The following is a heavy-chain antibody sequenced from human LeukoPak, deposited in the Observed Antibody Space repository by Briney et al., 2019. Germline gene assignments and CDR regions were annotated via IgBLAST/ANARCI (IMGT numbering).Heavy chain of an antibody. CDR3: AREDSGSYHPDR. V-gene: IGHV3-74*01. Sequence: GGSLRLSCAASGFTFGSFWMHWVRQAPGKGLVWVSRINRDGSSATYADSVMGRLTISRDNAKSMLYLEINSLRAEDTAVYYCAREDSGSYHPDRWGQGALVTVSS. CDR1: GFTFGSFW. CDR2: INRDGSSA. J-gene: IGHJ4*02. D-gene: IGHD1-26*01.